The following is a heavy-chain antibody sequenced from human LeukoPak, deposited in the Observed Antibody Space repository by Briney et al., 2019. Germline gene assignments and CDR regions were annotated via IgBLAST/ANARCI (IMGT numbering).Heavy chain of an antibody. CDR2: IYPGDPDT. J-gene: IGHJ5*02. V-gene: IGHV5-51*01. CDR1: GYSFTSYW. CDR3: ARHPMDDMGGRFGGIDP. D-gene: IGHD3-3*01. Sequence: GESLKISCMGSGYSFTSYWIGWVRQMPGKGLEWMGIIYPGDPDTRYSPSFQGQVTISADKSISTAYLQWSSLKASDTAMYYCARHPMDDMGGRFGGIDPWGQGTLVTVSS.